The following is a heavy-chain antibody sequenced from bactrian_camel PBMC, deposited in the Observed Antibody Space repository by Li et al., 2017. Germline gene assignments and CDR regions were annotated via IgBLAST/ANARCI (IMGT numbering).Heavy chain of an antibody. CDR1: GYTFNS. CDR3: AASRWVAYSPYPSAGDFHY. V-gene: IGHV3S40*01. CDR2: IYTASSKT. J-gene: IGHJ4*01. D-gene: IGHD1*01. Sequence: DVQLVESGGGSVQAGGSLRLSCAASGYTFNSMAWFRQPPGKEREGVAVIYTASSKTYYSDAVKGRFTVSLDSAKATVFLQMNDLKPEDTAMYYCAASRWVAYSPYPSAGDFHYWGQGTQVTVS.